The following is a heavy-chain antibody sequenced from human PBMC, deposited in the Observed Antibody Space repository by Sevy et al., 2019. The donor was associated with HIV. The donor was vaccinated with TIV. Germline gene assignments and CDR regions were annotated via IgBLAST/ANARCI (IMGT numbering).Heavy chain of an antibody. Sequence: ASVKVSCKASGYTFTALDINWVRQATGQGLEWMGWMNPNTGQTDYSQRLQGRVTMTRDTSISTAYMELHSLRSDDTAIYYCARGIAAGVDYWGQGTQVTISS. CDR2: MNPNTGQT. CDR3: ARGIAAGVDY. V-gene: IGHV1-8*01. D-gene: IGHD6-13*01. J-gene: IGHJ4*02. CDR1: GYTFTALD.